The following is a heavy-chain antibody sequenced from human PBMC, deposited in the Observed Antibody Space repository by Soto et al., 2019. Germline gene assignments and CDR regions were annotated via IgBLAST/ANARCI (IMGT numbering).Heavy chain of an antibody. Sequence: GGSLILSRAASGFKFGSYAVSWVRQAPGKGLEWVSSISGNSATIYYADSVKGRFTISRDNSKNTLYLQLNSLRAEDTAVYYCAKRGDCAAYFGSSCPQWPCEYWGQGTLVTVSS. V-gene: IGHV3-23*01. CDR3: AKRGDCAAYFGSSCPQWPCEY. D-gene: IGHD3-22*01. CDR2: ISGNSATI. CDR1: GFKFGSYA. J-gene: IGHJ4*02.